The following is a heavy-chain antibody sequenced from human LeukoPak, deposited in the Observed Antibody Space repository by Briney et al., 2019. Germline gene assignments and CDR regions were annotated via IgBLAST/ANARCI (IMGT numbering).Heavy chain of an antibody. CDR2: IGGYNGNA. J-gene: IGHJ3*02. CDR3: ARHRLPRVYYDSSGYYHAAFDI. Sequence: ASVKVSCKASGYTFTTYGINWVRQAPGQGLEWMGWIGGYNGNANYAQKLQGRVTMTTDTSTSTAYMELRSLRSDDTAVYYCARHRLPRVYYDSSGYYHAAFDIWGQGTMVTVSS. V-gene: IGHV1-18*01. CDR1: GYTFTTYG. D-gene: IGHD3-22*01.